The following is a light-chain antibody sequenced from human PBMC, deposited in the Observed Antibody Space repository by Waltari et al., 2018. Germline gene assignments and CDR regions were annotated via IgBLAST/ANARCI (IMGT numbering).Light chain of an antibody. V-gene: IGKV4-1*01. Sequence: DIVMTQSPDSLAVSLGERATITCQSSQSVLYSATNKNYLAWYQQKPGQPPKLLIYWASTRESGVPDRFSGSGSGANFTLTISSLQAEDVAVYYCQQYYSTPPITFGQGTRLEIK. CDR2: WAS. CDR3: QQYYSTPPIT. J-gene: IGKJ5*01. CDR1: QSVLYSATNKNY.